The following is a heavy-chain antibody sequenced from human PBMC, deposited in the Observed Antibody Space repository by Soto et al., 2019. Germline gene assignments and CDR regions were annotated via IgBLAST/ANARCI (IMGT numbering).Heavy chain of an antibody. CDR1: GFTFRSYS. CDR3: ARDLTGAKTDFDY. Sequence: GGSLRLSCAASGFTFRSYSMNWVRQAPGKGLEWVSSISSSSTYIYYADSVKGRFTISRDNAKNSLYLQMNSLRAEDTAVYYCARDLTGAKTDFDYWGQGTPVTASS. CDR2: ISSSSTYI. V-gene: IGHV3-21*01. D-gene: IGHD1-1*01. J-gene: IGHJ4*02.